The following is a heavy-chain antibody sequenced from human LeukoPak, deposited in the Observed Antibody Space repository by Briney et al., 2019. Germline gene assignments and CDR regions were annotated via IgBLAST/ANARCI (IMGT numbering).Heavy chain of an antibody. CDR2: ISSSGSTI. D-gene: IGHD1-26*01. Sequence: GGSLRLSCAASGFTFSSYEMNWVRQAPGKGLEWVSYISSSGSTIYYADSVKGRFTISRDNSKNTLYLQMNSLRAEDTAVYYCAGESALVGATTAGYWGQGTLVTVSS. CDR1: GFTFSSYE. J-gene: IGHJ4*02. CDR3: AGESALVGATTAGY. V-gene: IGHV3-48*03.